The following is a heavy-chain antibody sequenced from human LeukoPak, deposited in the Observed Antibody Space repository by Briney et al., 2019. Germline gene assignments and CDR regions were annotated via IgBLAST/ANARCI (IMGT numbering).Heavy chain of an antibody. J-gene: IGHJ4*02. CDR3: ARDRWYDGSGYIAAFDY. Sequence: GGSLRLSCAASGFTFSSYAMHWVRQAPGKGLEWVAIISYDGSDTYYSDSVKGRFTISRDNSKNTLYLQVSSLRAEDTAVYYCARDRWYDGSGYIAAFDYWGQGTLVTVS. CDR1: GFTFSSYA. D-gene: IGHD3-22*01. V-gene: IGHV3-30-3*01. CDR2: ISYDGSDT.